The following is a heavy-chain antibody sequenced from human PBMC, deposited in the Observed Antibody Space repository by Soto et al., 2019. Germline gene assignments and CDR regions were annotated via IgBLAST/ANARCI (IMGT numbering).Heavy chain of an antibody. V-gene: IGHV1-45*02. CDR2: ITPFNGNT. CDR3: ARGQSPYAFDI. J-gene: IGHJ3*02. Sequence: QMQLVQSGAEVKKTGSSVKVSCKASGYTFTYRYLHWVRQAPGQALEWMGWITPFNGNTNYAQKLQDRVTITRDRSMSTAYMELSSLRSEDTAMYYCARGQSPYAFDIWGQGTMVTVSS. CDR1: GYTFTYRY.